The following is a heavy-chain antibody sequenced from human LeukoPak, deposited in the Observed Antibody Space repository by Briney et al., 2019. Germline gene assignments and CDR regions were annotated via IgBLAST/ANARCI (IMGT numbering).Heavy chain of an antibody. CDR1: GGSFSGYY. Sequence: PSETLSLTCAVYGGSFSGYYWSWIRQPPGKGLEWIGEINHSGSTNHNPSLKSRVTISVDTSKNQFSLKLRSVTAADTAVYYCARLYGNYQNYFDYWGQGTLVTVSS. J-gene: IGHJ4*02. CDR3: ARLYGNYQNYFDY. V-gene: IGHV4-34*01. CDR2: INHSGST. D-gene: IGHD1-7*01.